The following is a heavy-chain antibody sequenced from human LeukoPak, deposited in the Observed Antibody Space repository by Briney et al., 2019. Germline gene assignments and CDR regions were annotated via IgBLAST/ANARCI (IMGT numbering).Heavy chain of an antibody. Sequence: SETLSLTCAVYGGSFSGYYWSWIRQPPGKGLERIGEINHSGSTNYNPSLKSRVTISVDTSKNQFSLKLSSVTAADTAVYYCARGPRGGFDPWGQGTLVTVSS. J-gene: IGHJ5*02. V-gene: IGHV4-34*01. CDR2: INHSGST. CDR1: GGSFSGYY. CDR3: ARGPRGGFDP.